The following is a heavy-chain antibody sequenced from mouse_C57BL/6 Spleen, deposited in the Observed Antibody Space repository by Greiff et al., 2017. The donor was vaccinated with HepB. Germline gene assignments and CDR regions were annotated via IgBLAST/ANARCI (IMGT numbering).Heavy chain of an antibody. CDR3: TRWGQLPRAMDY. D-gene: IGHD1-1*01. Sequence: QVQLKQSGAELVRPGASVTLSCKASGYTFTDYEMHWVKQTPVHGLEWIGAIDPETGGTAYNQKFKGKAILTADKSSSTAYMELRSLTSEDSAVYYCTRWGQLPRAMDYWGQGTSVTVSS. CDR1: GYTFTDYE. V-gene: IGHV1-15*01. CDR2: IDPETGGT. J-gene: IGHJ4*01.